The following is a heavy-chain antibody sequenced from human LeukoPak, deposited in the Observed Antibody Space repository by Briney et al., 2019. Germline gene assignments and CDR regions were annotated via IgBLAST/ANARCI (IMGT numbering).Heavy chain of an antibody. D-gene: IGHD6-13*01. V-gene: IGHV3-23*01. J-gene: IGHJ5*01. CDR3: ARDKIAAAGTPNWFDP. CDR1: GFTFSSYA. CDR2: ISGGDGGT. Sequence: QPGGSLRLSCAASGFTFSSYAMTWVRQAPGKGLEWISGISGGDGGTDYADSVKGRFTIFRDNSKNTLYLQMNSLRAEDTAVYYCARDKIAAAGTPNWFDPWGQGTLVTVSS.